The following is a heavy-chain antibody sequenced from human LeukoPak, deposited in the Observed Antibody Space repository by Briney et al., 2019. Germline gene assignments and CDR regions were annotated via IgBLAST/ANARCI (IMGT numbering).Heavy chain of an antibody. V-gene: IGHV3-43D*04. Sequence: GGSLRLSCAASGFTFDDYAMHWVRQAPGKGLEWVSLISWDGGSTYYADSVKGRFTISRDNSKNTLYLQMDSLIAGDTAIYYCAKNRALHEIDYWGQGTLVTVSS. J-gene: IGHJ4*02. CDR1: GFTFDDYA. CDR3: AKNRALHEIDY. CDR2: ISWDGGST. D-gene: IGHD2-21*01.